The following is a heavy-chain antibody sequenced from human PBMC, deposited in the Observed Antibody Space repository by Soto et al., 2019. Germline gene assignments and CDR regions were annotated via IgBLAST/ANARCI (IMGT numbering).Heavy chain of an antibody. CDR3: ARDQDRIQLWSLGRVVNYHGMDV. Sequence: GASVKVSCKASGGTFSSYAISWVRQAPGQGLEWMGGIIPIFGTANYAQKFQGRVTITADESTSTAYMELSSLRSEDTAVYYCARDQDRIQLWSLGRVVNYHGMDVWGQGTTVTVSS. CDR1: GGTFSSYA. V-gene: IGHV1-69*13. D-gene: IGHD5-18*01. CDR2: IIPIFGTA. J-gene: IGHJ6*02.